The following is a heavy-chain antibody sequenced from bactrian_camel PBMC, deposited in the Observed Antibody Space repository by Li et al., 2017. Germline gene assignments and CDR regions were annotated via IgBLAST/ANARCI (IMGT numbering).Heavy chain of an antibody. D-gene: IGHD4*01. Sequence: HVQLVESGGGSVQAGGSLRLSCDASKNTFTSLSMGWFRQGPGNEREGIAAISRTGTKRYAESVKGRFTISQDNANNTLHLHMNNLKAEDTGMYYCAADCFAGTTIAPVDSGVWGQGTQVTVS. CDR1: KNTFTSLS. CDR3: AADCFAGTTIAPVDSGV. J-gene: IGHJ6*01. V-gene: IGHV3S53*01. CDR2: ISRTGTK.